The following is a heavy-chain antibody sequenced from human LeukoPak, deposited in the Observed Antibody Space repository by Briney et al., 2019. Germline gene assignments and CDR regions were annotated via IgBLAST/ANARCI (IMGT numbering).Heavy chain of an antibody. Sequence: PGGSLRLSCAASGLTFSSYWMHWVRQVPGKGLVWVSRINSDGSSTSYADSVKGRFTISRDNTKNTLYLQMNSLRAEDTAVYYCAREPIVGVHFDYWGQGTLVTVSS. V-gene: IGHV3-74*01. J-gene: IGHJ4*02. CDR1: GLTFSSYW. CDR2: INSDGSST. CDR3: AREPIVGVHFDY. D-gene: IGHD1-26*01.